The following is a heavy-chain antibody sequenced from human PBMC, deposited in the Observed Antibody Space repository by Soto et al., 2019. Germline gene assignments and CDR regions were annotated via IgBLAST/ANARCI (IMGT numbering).Heavy chain of an antibody. V-gene: IGHV1-69*13. CDR2: ISPIFGKT. CDR1: GYTFTSYG. Sequence: GASVKVSCKASGYTFTSYGISWVRQAPGQGLEWMGWISPIFGKTNYARKFQGRVTITADESTSTAYMELSSLRSEDTAVYYCARVSGHYDFWSGYLMALDVWGQGTTVTVSS. J-gene: IGHJ6*02. D-gene: IGHD3-3*01. CDR3: ARVSGHYDFWSGYLMALDV.